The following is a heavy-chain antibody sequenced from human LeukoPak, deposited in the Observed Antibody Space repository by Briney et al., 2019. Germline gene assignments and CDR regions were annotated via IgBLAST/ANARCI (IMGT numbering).Heavy chain of an antibody. Sequence: ASVKVSCKASGGTFSSYAISWVRQAPGQGLEWMGWINCNSGGTNYAQNFQGRVTMTRDTSISTAYMELTSLRSDDTAVYYCARIGGSGYTYGTFDYWGQGTLVTVSS. V-gene: IGHV1-2*02. D-gene: IGHD5-18*01. CDR2: INCNSGGT. CDR1: GGTFSSYA. J-gene: IGHJ4*02. CDR3: ARIGGSGYTYGTFDY.